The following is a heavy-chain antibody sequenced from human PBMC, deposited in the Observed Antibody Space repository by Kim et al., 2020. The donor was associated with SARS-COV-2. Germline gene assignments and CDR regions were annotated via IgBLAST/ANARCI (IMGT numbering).Heavy chain of an antibody. Sequence: QGRVTITADKSTSTAYMELSSLRSEDTAVYYCARAGSKQLVLTTRDAFDIWGQGTMVTVSS. V-gene: IGHV1-69*04. CDR3: ARAGSKQLVLTTRDAFDI. J-gene: IGHJ3*02. D-gene: IGHD6-13*01.